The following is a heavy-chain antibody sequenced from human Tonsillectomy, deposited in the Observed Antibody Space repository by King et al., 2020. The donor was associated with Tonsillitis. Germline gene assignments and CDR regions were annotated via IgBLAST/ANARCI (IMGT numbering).Heavy chain of an antibody. CDR2: IYSDGTT. CDR3: ARVGVGSTDDAFDI. V-gene: IGHV3-53*01. D-gene: IGHD1-26*01. Sequence: VQLVESGGGLIQPGGSLRLSCAASGFTVSTNYMSWVRQAPGKGLEWGSVIYSDGTTYYADSVKGRFTISRDNSKNTLYLQMNSLRAEDTAVYYCARVGVGSTDDAFDIWGQGTMVTVSS. CDR1: GFTVSTNY. J-gene: IGHJ3*02.